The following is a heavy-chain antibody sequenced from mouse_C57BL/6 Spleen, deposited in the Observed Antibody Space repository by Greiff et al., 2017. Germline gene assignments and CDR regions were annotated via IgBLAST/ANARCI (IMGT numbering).Heavy chain of an antibody. Sequence: QVQLQQSGPELVKPGASVKISCKASGYAFSSSWMNWVKPRPGKGLEWIGRIYPGDGDTNYNGKFKGKATLTADKSSSTAYMQLSSLTSEDSAVYFCARFYSPVYAMDYWGQGTSVTVSS. D-gene: IGHD2-12*01. CDR3: ARFYSPVYAMDY. CDR1: GYAFSSSW. V-gene: IGHV1-82*01. CDR2: IYPGDGDT. J-gene: IGHJ4*01.